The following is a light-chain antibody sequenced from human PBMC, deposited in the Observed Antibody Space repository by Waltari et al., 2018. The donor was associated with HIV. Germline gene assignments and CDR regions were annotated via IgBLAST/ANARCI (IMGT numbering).Light chain of an antibody. CDR3: AAWDDSLNVYL. J-gene: IGLJ1*01. Sequence: QSELTQPASVSGTPGQTVTFSCSGGRSNIGSNTVNWYRQFPGAAPKLLIYSNNQRPSGVPDRFSGSKSGTSASLAINGLQSGDEADYYCAAWDDSLNVYLFGPGTKATVL. V-gene: IGLV1-44*01. CDR1: RSNIGSNT. CDR2: SNN.